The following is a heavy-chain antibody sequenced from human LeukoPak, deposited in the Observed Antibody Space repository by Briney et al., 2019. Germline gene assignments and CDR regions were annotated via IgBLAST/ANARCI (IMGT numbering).Heavy chain of an antibody. Sequence: GTSLRLSYEASGLTFRSYGMHWVRQAPGKGLEWVAVIWYDGSKKYYADSVKGRFTISRDNSKNTMYLHMNSLRAEDTAIYYCARVPGYSSTWYHFDYWGQGTLVTVSS. CDR3: ARVPGYSSTWYHFDY. V-gene: IGHV3-33*01. CDR2: IWYDGSKK. J-gene: IGHJ4*02. CDR1: GLTFRSYG. D-gene: IGHD6-13*01.